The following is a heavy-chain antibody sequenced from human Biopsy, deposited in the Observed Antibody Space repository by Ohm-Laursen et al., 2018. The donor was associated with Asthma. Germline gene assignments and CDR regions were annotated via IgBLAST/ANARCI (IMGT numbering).Heavy chain of an antibody. D-gene: IGHD3-16*02. CDR1: GFTFSRHT. CDR3: AREKVIESRGFQNWFDP. V-gene: IGHV3-33*01. CDR2: IYYDGSRK. J-gene: IGHJ5*02. Sequence: SLRLSCSASGFTFSRHTLHWVRQAPGKGLEWVAGIYYDGSRKYYTESVKGRFTISRDNSKNRLYLEMASLRAEDTAVYYCAREKVIESRGFQNWFDPWGQGTLVHVSS.